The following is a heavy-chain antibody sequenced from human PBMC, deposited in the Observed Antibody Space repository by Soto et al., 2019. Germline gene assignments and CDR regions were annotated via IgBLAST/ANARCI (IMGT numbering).Heavy chain of an antibody. CDR2: IYNNGNT. CDR3: ARTVMPVGNLAAFDH. Sequence: PSETLSLTCTVSGGSVSSVKYFWSWIRQPPGKGLEWIAYIYNNGNTNYNPSLKSRATISVDTSENQCSLKLTSVTGADSAVYFCARTVMPVGNLAAFDHWGQGVLVTVSS. D-gene: IGHD7-27*01. J-gene: IGHJ4*02. V-gene: IGHV4-61*01. CDR1: GGSVSSVKYF.